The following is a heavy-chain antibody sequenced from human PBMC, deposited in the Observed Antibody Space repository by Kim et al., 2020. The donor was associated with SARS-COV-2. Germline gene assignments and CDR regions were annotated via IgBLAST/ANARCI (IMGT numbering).Heavy chain of an antibody. CDR1: GGSVSSGSYY. V-gene: IGHV4-61*01. J-gene: IGHJ4*02. CDR3: ARAVGSSWKHFDY. CDR2: IYYSGST. Sequence: SETLSLTCTVSGGSVSSGSYYWIWIRQPPGKGLEWIGYIYYSGSTNYNPSLKSRVTISVDTSKNQFSLKLSSVTAADTAVYYCARAVGSSWKHFDYWGQGTLVTVSS. D-gene: IGHD6-13*01.